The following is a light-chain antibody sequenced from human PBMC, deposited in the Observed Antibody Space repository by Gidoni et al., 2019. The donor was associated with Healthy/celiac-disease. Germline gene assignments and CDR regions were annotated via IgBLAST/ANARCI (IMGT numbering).Light chain of an antibody. V-gene: IGKV1-39*01. J-gene: IGKJ2*01. Sequence: DIQRTQSPSSLSASVGDRVTIPCRASQSISSYLNWYQQKPGKAPKLLIYAASSLQSGVPSRFSCSGSGTDFTLTISSLQPEDFATYYFQQSYSTPPEYTFGQGTKLEIK. CDR2: AAS. CDR3: QQSYSTPPEYT. CDR1: QSISSY.